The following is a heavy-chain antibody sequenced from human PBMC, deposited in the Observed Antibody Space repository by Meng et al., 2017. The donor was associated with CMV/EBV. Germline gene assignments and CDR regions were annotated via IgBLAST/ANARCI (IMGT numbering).Heavy chain of an antibody. CDR1: GGSFSGYY. CDR2: INHSGST. D-gene: IGHD6-13*01. J-gene: IGHJ4*02. CDR3: ARGRGSWYFVDY. Sequence: QVQLTQWGAGLLKPSETLSRTCAVYGGSFSGYYWSWIRQPPGKGLEWIGEINHSGSTNYNPSLKSRVTISVDTSKNQFSLKLSSVTAADTAVYYCARGRGSWYFVDYWGQGTLVTVSS. V-gene: IGHV4-34*01.